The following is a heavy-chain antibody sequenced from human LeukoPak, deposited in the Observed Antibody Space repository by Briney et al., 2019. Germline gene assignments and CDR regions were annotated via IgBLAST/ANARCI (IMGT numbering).Heavy chain of an antibody. CDR3: ARQSDYSSGWYVDY. D-gene: IGHD6-19*01. Sequence: SETLSLTCAVSGGSISSSNWWSWVRQPPGKGLEWIGEIYHSGSTNFSPSLKSRVTISVDKSKNQFSLKLSSVTAADTAVYYCARQSDYSSGWYVDYWGQGTLVTVFS. V-gene: IGHV4-4*02. CDR2: IYHSGST. CDR1: GGSISSSNW. J-gene: IGHJ4*02.